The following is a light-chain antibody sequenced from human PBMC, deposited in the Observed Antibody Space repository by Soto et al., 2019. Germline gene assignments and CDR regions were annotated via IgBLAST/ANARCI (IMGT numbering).Light chain of an antibody. CDR2: WAS. V-gene: IGKV4-1*01. Sequence: DIVMTQSPDSLAVSLGERATINCKSSQSVLYSSNNKNYLAWYQKKPGQPPKLLIYWASTRESVVPDRFSGSASGTDFTLTISSLQAEDVAVYYCQQYYRPWTFGQGTKVEIK. J-gene: IGKJ1*01. CDR3: QQYYRPWT. CDR1: QSVLYSSNNKNY.